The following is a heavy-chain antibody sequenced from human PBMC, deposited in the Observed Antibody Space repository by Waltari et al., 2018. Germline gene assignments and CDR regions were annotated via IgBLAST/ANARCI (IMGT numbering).Heavy chain of an antibody. D-gene: IGHD4-17*01. CDR3: ARGGGDYGDYGWFDP. Sequence: QVQLQESGPGLVKPSQTLSLTCTVSGGSISSGDYYWSWIRQPPGKGLEWIGYIYYSGSTYYNPSIKSRVTISVDTSKNQFSLKLSSVTAADTAVYYCARGGGDYGDYGWFDPWGQGTLVTVSS. V-gene: IGHV4-30-4*08. CDR1: GGSISSGDYY. CDR2: IYYSGST. J-gene: IGHJ5*02.